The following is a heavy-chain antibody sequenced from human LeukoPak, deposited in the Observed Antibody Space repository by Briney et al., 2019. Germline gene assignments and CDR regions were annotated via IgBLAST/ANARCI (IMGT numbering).Heavy chain of an antibody. J-gene: IGHJ6*02. CDR2: ISSSSSTI. CDR3: ARPRSNNWNDVSDGMDV. CDR1: GFTFSSYS. Sequence: PGGSLRLSCAASGFTFSSYSMNWVRQAPGEGLEWVSYISSSSSTIYYADSVKGRFTISRDNAKNSLYLQMNSLRAEDTAVYYCARPRSNNWNDVSDGMDVWGQGTTVTVSS. D-gene: IGHD1-20*01. V-gene: IGHV3-48*04.